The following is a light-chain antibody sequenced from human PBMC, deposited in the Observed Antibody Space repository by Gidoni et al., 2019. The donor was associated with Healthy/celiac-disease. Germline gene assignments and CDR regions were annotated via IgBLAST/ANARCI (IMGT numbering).Light chain of an antibody. CDR1: QSVSSSY. V-gene: IGKV3-20*01. CDR2: GAS. CDR3: QQYGSSPRT. J-gene: IGKJ1*01. Sequence: EIVLPQYPGTLSLSPGERATLSCRASQSVSSSYLCWYQQKPGQAHRLLIYGASSRSTGIPDRFMGSGSGADFTLTISRLEPEDFAVYYCQQYGSSPRTFGQGTKVEIK.